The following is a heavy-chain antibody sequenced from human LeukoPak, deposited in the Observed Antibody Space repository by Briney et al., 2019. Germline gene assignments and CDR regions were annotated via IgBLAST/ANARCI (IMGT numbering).Heavy chain of an antibody. CDR2: IYYSGST. J-gene: IGHJ5*02. CDR1: GGSISSYY. Sequence: SETLSLTCTVSGGSISSYYWSWIRQPPGKGLEWIGYIYYSGSTNYNPSLKSRVTISVDTSKNQFSLKLSSVTAADTAVYYCARGAFRSGWYWFDPWGQGTLVTVSS. V-gene: IGHV4-59*01. CDR3: ARGAFRSGWYWFDP. D-gene: IGHD6-19*01.